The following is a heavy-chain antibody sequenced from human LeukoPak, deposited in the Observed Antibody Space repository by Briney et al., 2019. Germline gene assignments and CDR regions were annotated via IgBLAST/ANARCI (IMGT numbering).Heavy chain of an antibody. D-gene: IGHD1-26*01. CDR3: ARGGSYAEYLQH. J-gene: IGHJ1*01. V-gene: IGHV1-2*02. Sequence: ASAKVSCKASGYIFTGYYIHWVRQAPGQGLEWMGWINPNSGGTNYEQKFQGRVTMTRDTSISTGYMELRSLRSDDTAVYYCARGGSYAEYLQHWGQGTLVTVSS. CDR2: INPNSGGT. CDR1: GYIFTGYY.